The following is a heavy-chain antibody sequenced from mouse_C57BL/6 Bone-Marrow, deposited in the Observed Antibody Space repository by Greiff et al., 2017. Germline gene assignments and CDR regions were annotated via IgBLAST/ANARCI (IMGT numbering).Heavy chain of an antibody. CDR2: IDPEDGDT. CDR1: GFNIKDYY. J-gene: IGHJ4*01. CDR3: TTEDGYYHYYAMDY. V-gene: IGHV14-1*01. Sequence: VQLQQSGAELVRPGASVKLSCTASGFNIKDYYMHWVKQRPEQGLEWIGRIDPEDGDTEYAPKFQGKATMTADTSSNTAYLQRSSLTSEDTAVYYCTTEDGYYHYYAMDYWGQGTSVTVSS. D-gene: IGHD2-3*01.